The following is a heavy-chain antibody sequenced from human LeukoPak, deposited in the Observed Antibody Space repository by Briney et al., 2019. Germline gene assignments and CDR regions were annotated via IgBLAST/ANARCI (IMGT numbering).Heavy chain of an antibody. Sequence: SETLSLTCTVSGYSISSGYYWGWIRQPPGKGLEWIGNIYPSGTTYYHPSLNTRVTISVDTSKNQFSLKLSSVTAADTAVYFCARAYSSSWYFNWFDPWGQGTLVTVSS. CDR2: IYPSGTT. CDR1: GYSISSGYY. J-gene: IGHJ5*02. CDR3: ARAYSSSWYFNWFDP. V-gene: IGHV4-38-2*02. D-gene: IGHD6-13*01.